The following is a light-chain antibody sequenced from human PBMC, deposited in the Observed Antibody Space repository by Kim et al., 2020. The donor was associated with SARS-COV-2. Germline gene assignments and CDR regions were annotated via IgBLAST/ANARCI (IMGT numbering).Light chain of an antibody. CDR3: QQYYSYPPT. Sequence: AIRMTQSPSSFSASTGDRVTITCRASQGISSYLAWYQQKPGKAPKLLIYAASTLQSGVPSRFSSSGSGTDFTLTISCLQSEDFATYYCQQYYSYPPTFGQGTKLEI. CDR2: AAS. V-gene: IGKV1-8*01. CDR1: QGISSY. J-gene: IGKJ2*01.